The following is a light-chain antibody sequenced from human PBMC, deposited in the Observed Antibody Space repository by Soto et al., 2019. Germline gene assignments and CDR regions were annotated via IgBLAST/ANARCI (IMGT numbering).Light chain of an antibody. Sequence: AIQLTQSPASLSSSVGDRVTLTCRASQDIHTGAAWYQQKPGQTPTLLIYETSNLARGVCLRVSGSGSGTPFTLCIGSLQPDDFATYHCQPFSAYPLTFGGGTKV. J-gene: IGKJ4*01. CDR3: QPFSAYPLT. CDR1: QDIHTG. CDR2: ETS. V-gene: IGKV1-13*02.